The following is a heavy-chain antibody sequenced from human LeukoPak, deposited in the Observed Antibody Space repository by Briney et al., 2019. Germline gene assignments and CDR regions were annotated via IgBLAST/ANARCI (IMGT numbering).Heavy chain of an antibody. CDR1: GGSINSYH. CDR2: ISYTGGEI. CDR3: ARQPGGTAAFDI. D-gene: IGHD6-13*01. V-gene: IGHV4-59*08. J-gene: IGHJ3*02. Sequence: PSETLSLSCTVCGGSINSYHWSWLRQPPGKGLEWIGYISYTGGEINYNPSLKSRLTISVDTSKNQFSLMLTSVTAADTAVYYCARQPGGTAAFDIWAQGTMVTVSS.